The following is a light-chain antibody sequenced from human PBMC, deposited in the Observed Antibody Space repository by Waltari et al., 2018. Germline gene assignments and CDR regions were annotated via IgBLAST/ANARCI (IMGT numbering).Light chain of an antibody. V-gene: IGLV2-23*02. CDR1: SSEVGSFHL. CDR2: EVN. CDR3: CSYAGSTSYVV. J-gene: IGLJ2*01. Sequence: QSALTQPAYVSGSPGQSITIPCTGTSSEVGSFHLVSWYQLLPGKAPKLLISEVNKRHSGVSNRFFGSKSGITASLTISGLQTGDEADYYCCSYAGSTSYVVFGGGTKLTVL.